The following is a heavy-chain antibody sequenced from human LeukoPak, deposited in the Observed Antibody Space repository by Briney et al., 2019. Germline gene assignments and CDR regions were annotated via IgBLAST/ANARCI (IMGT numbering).Heavy chain of an antibody. J-gene: IGHJ4*02. D-gene: IGHD1-26*01. CDR1: GFNFSRYA. Sequence: GGSLRLPCEASGFNFSRYAMSLGGQAPRKGLDLVSGINGGGNSPSSAHSAKGRCTLSRRNFEATLSLPVNPLRAGGTAIYYCATRGSGSFDYWGQGTLVTVSS. V-gene: IGHV3-23*01. CDR2: INGGGNSP. CDR3: ATRGSGSFDY.